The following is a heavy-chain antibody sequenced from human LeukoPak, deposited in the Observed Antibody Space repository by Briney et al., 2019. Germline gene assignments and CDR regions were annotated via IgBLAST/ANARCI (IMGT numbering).Heavy chain of an antibody. CDR1: GGSISSGGYY. V-gene: IGHV4-31*03. J-gene: IGHJ5*02. CDR3: ARQYGGYSWFDP. D-gene: IGHD5-12*01. Sequence: ASETLSLTCTVSGGSISSGGYYWSWIRQHPGKGLEWIGYIYYSGSTYYNPSLKSRVTISVDTSKNQFSLKLSSVTAADTAVYYCARQYGGYSWFDPWGQGTLVTVSS. CDR2: IYYSGST.